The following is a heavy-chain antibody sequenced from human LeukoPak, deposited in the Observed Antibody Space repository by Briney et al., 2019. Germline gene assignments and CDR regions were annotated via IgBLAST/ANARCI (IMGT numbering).Heavy chain of an antibody. CDR3: ASGSLEYYFDY. CDR2: ISSSGDII. Sequence: GRSLRLSCAASGFSFSIYDMHWVRQAPGKGLEWVSYISSSGDIIYYPDSMKGRFTISRDNAKNSLYLQMNSPRAEDTAVYYCASGSLEYYFDYWGQGILVTVSS. J-gene: IGHJ4*02. D-gene: IGHD3-3*01. CDR1: GFSFSIYD. V-gene: IGHV3-48*03.